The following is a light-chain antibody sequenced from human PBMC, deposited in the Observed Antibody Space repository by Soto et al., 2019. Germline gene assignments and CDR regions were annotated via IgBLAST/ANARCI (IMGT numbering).Light chain of an antibody. J-gene: IGLJ2*01. CDR3: SSYSTTNTLI. V-gene: IGLV2-14*03. Sequence: QSALTQPASVSGSPGQSITISCSGTNSDVGAYNYVSWYQQHPGKAPKLMIYDVSSRPSGVAKRFSGSKSGNTASLTISGLQAEDEPDYYCSSYSTTNTLIFGGGTQLTVL. CDR1: NSDVGAYNY. CDR2: DVS.